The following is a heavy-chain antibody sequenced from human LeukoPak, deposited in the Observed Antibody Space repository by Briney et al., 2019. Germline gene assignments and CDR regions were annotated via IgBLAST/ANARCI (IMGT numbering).Heavy chain of an antibody. V-gene: IGHV4-39*01. D-gene: IGHD3-22*01. CDR2: IYYSGST. CDR3: ARSAYYYDSSGYPGDAFDI. CDR1: GGSISSSSYY. Sequence: SETLSLTCTVSGGSISSSSYYCGWIRQPPGKGLEWIGSIYYSGSTYYNPSLKSRVTISVDTSKNQFSLKLSSVTAADTAVYYCARSAYYYDSSGYPGDAFDIWGQRTMVTVSS. J-gene: IGHJ3*02.